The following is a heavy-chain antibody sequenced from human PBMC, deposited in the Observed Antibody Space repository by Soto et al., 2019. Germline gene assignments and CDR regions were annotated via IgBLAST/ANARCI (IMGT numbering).Heavy chain of an antibody. CDR2: IYYSGST. V-gene: IGHV4-59*01. CDR3: ARERGGAFDI. J-gene: IGHJ3*02. D-gene: IGHD2-15*01. CDR1: GGSISSYY. Sequence: SETLSLTCTVSGGSISSYYCSWIRQPPGKGLEWIGYIYYSGSTNYNPSLKSRVTISVDTSKNQFSLKLSSVTAADTAVYYCARERGGAFDIWGQGTMVTVSS.